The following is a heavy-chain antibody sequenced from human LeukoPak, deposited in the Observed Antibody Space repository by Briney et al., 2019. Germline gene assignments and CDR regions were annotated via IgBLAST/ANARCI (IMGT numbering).Heavy chain of an antibody. CDR3: AKDALYDFWSGYPVGFDY. CDR1: GFTFSSYA. J-gene: IGHJ4*02. CDR2: ISGSGGST. V-gene: IGHV3-23*01. Sequence: PGGSLRLSCAASGFTFSSYAMSWVRQAPGKGLEWVSAISGSGGSTYYADSVKGQFTISRDNSKNTLYLQMNSLRAEDTAVYYCAKDALYDFWSGYPVGFDYWGQGTLVTVSS. D-gene: IGHD3-3*01.